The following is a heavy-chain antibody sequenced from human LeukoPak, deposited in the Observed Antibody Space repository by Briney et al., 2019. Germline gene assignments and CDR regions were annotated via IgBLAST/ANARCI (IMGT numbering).Heavy chain of an antibody. CDR2: IKQDGSEI. J-gene: IGHJ4*02. Sequence: GGSLRLSCAASGFTLSTYWMSWVRQAPGKGLEWVANIKQDGSEIYYVDSVKGRFTISRDNAKNSLYLQMNSLRAEDTAVYYCATDYYDSSGYYYSIDYWGQGTLVTVSS. D-gene: IGHD3-22*01. CDR3: ATDYYDSSGYYYSIDY. V-gene: IGHV3-7*01. CDR1: GFTLSTYW.